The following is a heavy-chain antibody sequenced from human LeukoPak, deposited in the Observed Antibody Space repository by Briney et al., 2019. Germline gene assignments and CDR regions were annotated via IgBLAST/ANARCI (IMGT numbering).Heavy chain of an antibody. CDR3: TTWTDLYDY. CDR1: GFTFSNAW. D-gene: IGHD3/OR15-3a*01. CDR2: IRSKTDGGTT. Sequence: PGGSLRLSCAASGFTFSNAWMSWVRQAPGKGLDWVGRIRSKTDGGTTDYAAAVKGRFTISRDDSRNMLYLQMNSLKTEDTAVYYCTTWTDLYDYWGQGTLVTASS. J-gene: IGHJ4*02. V-gene: IGHV3-15*01.